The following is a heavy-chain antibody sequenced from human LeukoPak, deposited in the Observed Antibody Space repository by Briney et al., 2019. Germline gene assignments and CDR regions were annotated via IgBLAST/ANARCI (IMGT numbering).Heavy chain of an antibody. V-gene: IGHV4-59*01. D-gene: IGHD2-2*01. CDR3: ASTYCSSTSCPLNFDY. J-gene: IGHJ4*02. CDR1: GGSISSYY. CDR2: IYYSGST. Sequence: SETLSLTCTVSGGSISSYYWSLIRQPPGKGLEWIGYIYYSGSTNYNPSLKSRVTISVDTSKNQFSLKLSSVTAADTAVYYCASTYCSSTSCPLNFDYWGQGTLVTVSS.